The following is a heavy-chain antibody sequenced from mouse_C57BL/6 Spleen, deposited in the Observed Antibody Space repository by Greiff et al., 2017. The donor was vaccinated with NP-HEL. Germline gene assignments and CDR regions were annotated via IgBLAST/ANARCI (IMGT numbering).Heavy chain of an antibody. V-gene: IGHV1-53*01. CDR2: ISPSNGGT. Sequence: VQLQQSGTELVKPGASVKLSCKASGYTFTSYWMHWVKQRPGQGLEWIGNISPSNGGTNYNEKFKSKATLTVDKSSSTAYMQLSSLTSEDSAVYYCARSDYDGYYVSAWFAYWGQGTLVTVSA. D-gene: IGHD2-3*01. CDR1: GYTFTSYW. J-gene: IGHJ3*01. CDR3: ARSDYDGYYVSAWFAY.